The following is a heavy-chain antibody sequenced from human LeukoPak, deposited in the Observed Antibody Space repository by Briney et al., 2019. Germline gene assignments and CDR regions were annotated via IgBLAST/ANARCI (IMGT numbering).Heavy chain of an antibody. J-gene: IGHJ4*02. CDR2: INGDGSFT. V-gene: IGHV3-74*01. CDR1: RFTFSRYW. D-gene: IGHD4-17*01. CDR3: SRDSIEDNYGDYVGDC. Sequence: GGSLRLSCEASRFTFSRYWMHWVRQAPGEGLVWVSRINGDGSFTNYADSVKGRFTISRDNAKNTLYLQMNSLRDEDTAVYYCSRDSIEDNYGDYVGDCWGQGTLVTVSS.